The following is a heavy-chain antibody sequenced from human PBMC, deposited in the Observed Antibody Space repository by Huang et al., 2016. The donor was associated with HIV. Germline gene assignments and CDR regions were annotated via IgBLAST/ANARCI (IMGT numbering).Heavy chain of an antibody. CDR1: GGTFSTNA. V-gene: IGHV1-69*13. Sequence: QVQLVQSGAEVKRPGASVKVSCRASGGTFSTNAVSWVRQAPGQGLEWMGGIIPMFGTTNYEQRFQGKVTITADESSSTVYMELSSLRSDDTAVYYCARQPYCGGDCAHYYYFYMDVWGKGTTVTVSS. CDR3: ARQPYCGGDCAHYYYFYMDV. CDR2: IIPMFGTT. J-gene: IGHJ6*03. D-gene: IGHD2-21*02.